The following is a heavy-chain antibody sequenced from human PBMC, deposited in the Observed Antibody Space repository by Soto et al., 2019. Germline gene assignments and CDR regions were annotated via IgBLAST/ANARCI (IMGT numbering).Heavy chain of an antibody. CDR3: AHKSLAVNAPRGYFQH. CDR1: GFSLSTSGVG. J-gene: IGHJ1*01. D-gene: IGHD2-21*01. CDR2: IYWDDDK. Sequence: SGPTLVKPTQTLTLTCTFSGFSLSTSGVGVGWIRQPPGKALEWLALIYWDDDKRYSPSLKSRLTITKYTSKNQVVLTMTNMDPVDTATYYCAHKSLAVNAPRGYFQHWGQGTLVTVSS. V-gene: IGHV2-5*02.